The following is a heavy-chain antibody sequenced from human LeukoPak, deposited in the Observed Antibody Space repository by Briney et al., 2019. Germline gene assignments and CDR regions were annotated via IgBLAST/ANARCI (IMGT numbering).Heavy chain of an antibody. J-gene: IGHJ3*02. Sequence: PGGSLRLSCAASGFTFDDYGMCWVRQAPGKGLEWVSGISHSGSSTYYADSVKGRFTISRDNSKNTLYLQMNSLRAEDTAVYYCAKDRRPTYYSDSSGYYFRDAFHIWGQGTMVTVSS. CDR3: AKDRRPTYYSDSSGYYFRDAFHI. V-gene: IGHV3-23*01. CDR1: GFTFDDYG. CDR2: ISHSGSST. D-gene: IGHD3-22*01.